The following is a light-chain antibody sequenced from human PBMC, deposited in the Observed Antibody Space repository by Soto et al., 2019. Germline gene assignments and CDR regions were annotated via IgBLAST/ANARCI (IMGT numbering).Light chain of an antibody. V-gene: IGKV1-33*01. CDR3: QQYDNVPLT. CDR2: EAS. J-gene: IGKJ4*01. CDR1: QDITND. Sequence: DIQMTQSPSCLSASVGDRVTITCQASQDITNDLNWYQQKPGKAPKVLIYEASNLETGVPSRFSGSGSGTDFTFTIRSLQPEDIATYFCQQYDNVPLTFGGGTKVEIK.